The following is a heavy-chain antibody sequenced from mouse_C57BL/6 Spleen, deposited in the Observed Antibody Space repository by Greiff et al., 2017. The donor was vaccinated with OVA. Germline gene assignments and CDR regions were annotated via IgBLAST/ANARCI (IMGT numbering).Heavy chain of an antibody. Sequence: EVQLQQSGPELVKPGASVKIPCKASGYTFTDYYMAWVKQSPGKSLEWIGDIYPNNGGTIYNQKFKGKATLTVDKSSSTAYMELSSLTSEDTAVYYCARGRLGFAYWGQGTLVTVSA. J-gene: IGHJ3*01. CDR1: GYTFTDYY. V-gene: IGHV1-18*01. CDR2: IYPNNGGT. D-gene: IGHD4-1*01. CDR3: ARGRLGFAY.